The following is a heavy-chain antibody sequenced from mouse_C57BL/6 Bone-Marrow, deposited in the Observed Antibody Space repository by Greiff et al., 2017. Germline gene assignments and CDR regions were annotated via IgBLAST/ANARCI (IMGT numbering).Heavy chain of an antibody. V-gene: IGHV1-7*01. CDR2: INPSSGYT. D-gene: IGHD1-1*01. Sequence: VQLQQSGAELAKPGASVKLSCKASGYTFTSYWMHWVKQRPGQGLEWIGYINPSSGYTKYNQKFKDKATLTADKSSSTAYMQLSSLTYEDSAVYYCATPITTVVATDAMDYWGQGTSVTVSS. J-gene: IGHJ4*01. CDR1: GYTFTSYW. CDR3: ATPITTVVATDAMDY.